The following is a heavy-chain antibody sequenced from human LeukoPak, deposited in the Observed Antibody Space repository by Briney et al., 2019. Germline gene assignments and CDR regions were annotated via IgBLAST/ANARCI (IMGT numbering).Heavy chain of an antibody. J-gene: IGHJ3*02. V-gene: IGHV4-61*08. CDR1: GGSVSGNGYY. CDR3: AREPISSSWSDDAFDI. Sequence: PSETPSLTCTVSGGSVSGNGYYWSWIRQPPGKGLEWIGYIYYSGSTNYNPSLKSRVTISVDTSKNQLTAADTAVYYCAREPISSSWSDDAFDIWGQGTMVTVSS. CDR2: IYYSGST. D-gene: IGHD6-13*01.